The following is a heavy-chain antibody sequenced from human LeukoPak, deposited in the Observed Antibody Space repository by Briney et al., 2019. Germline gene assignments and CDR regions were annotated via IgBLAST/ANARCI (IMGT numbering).Heavy chain of an antibody. D-gene: IGHD5-24*01. CDR1: GFTFSTYW. J-gene: IGHJ4*02. V-gene: IGHV3-7*01. CDR3: ARGVPRWLQGHYFDY. CDR2: IQQDGSEK. Sequence: PGGSLRLSCAASGFTFSTYWMSWVRQAPGKGLEWVANIQQDGSEKYYVDSVKGRFTISRDNAKNSLYLQMNSLRAEDTAVYYCARGVPRWLQGHYFDYWGQGTLVTVSS.